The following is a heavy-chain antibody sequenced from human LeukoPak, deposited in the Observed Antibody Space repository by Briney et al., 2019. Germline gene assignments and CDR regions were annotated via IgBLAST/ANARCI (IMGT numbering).Heavy chain of an antibody. D-gene: IGHD6-19*01. CDR1: GFTFSSYE. Sequence: PGGSLRLSCAASGFTFSSYEMNWVRQAPGKGLEWVSSISSSSSYIYYADSVKGRFTISRDNAKNSLYLQMNSLRAEDTAVYYCARDRPQQWLVRGQRGYYYYMDVWGKGTTVTISS. CDR3: ARDRPQQWLVRGQRGYYYYMDV. CDR2: ISSSSSYI. J-gene: IGHJ6*03. V-gene: IGHV3-21*01.